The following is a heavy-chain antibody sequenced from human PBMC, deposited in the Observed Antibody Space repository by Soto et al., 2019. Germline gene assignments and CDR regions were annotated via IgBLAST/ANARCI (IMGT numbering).Heavy chain of an antibody. CDR1: GFTFRSYV. CDR2: TSYDGSNK. V-gene: IGHV3-30*05. Sequence: QVQLVESGGGVVQPGTSLRLSCVGSGFTFRSYVIHWVRQAPVKGLEWVALTSYDGSNKYYDDSVKGRFTISRDNSRNTLDLQMDSLRLEGTALYSCARWGTTGGLVVWGQGTLVSFSS. J-gene: IGHJ4*02. D-gene: IGHD3-16*01. CDR3: ARWGTTGGLVV.